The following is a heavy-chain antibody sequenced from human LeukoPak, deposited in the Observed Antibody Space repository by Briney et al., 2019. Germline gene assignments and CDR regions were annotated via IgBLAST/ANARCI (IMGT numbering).Heavy chain of an antibody. CDR3: AKAEQWPFFDY. V-gene: IGHV3-7*03. D-gene: IGHD6-19*01. J-gene: IGHJ4*02. CDR2: IKPDGSEK. Sequence: GGSLRLSCAASGLTFSRDWMKWVRQAPGKGLEGVANIKPDGSEKYYVDSVKGRFTISRDNSKNTLYLQMNSLRAEDTAVHYCAKAEQWPFFDYWGQGTLVTVSS. CDR1: GLTFSRDW.